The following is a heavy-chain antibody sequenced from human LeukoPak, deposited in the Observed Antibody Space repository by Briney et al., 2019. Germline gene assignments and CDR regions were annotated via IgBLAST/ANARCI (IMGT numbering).Heavy chain of an antibody. J-gene: IGHJ4*02. D-gene: IGHD3-22*01. CDR1: GYTFTGYY. CDR2: INPNSGGT. V-gene: IGHV1-2*06. Sequence: ASVKVSCKASGYTFTGYYMHWVRQAPGQGLEWMGRINPNSGGTNYAQKFQGRVTMTRDTSISTAYMELSRLRSDDTAVYCCARVSQGNMIAHWGQGTLVTVSS. CDR3: ARVSQGNMIAH.